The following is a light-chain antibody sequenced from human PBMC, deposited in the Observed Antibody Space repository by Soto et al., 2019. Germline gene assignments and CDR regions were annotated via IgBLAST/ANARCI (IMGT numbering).Light chain of an antibody. CDR2: DVS. CDR1: SSDVGGYNY. J-gene: IGLJ1*01. CDR3: SSYTTSGTLV. V-gene: IGLV2-14*03. Sequence: QSALTQPASVSGSPGQSLTISCTGTSSDVGGYNYVSWYQQHPGKAPKLMIYDVSNRPSGVSNRFSGSKSGNTASLTISGLQAEDEADYYCSSYTTSGTLVFGTGTKVTVL.